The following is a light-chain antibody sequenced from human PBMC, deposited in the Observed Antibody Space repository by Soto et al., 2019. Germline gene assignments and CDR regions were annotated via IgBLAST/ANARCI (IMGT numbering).Light chain of an antibody. V-gene: IGLV2-11*01. J-gene: IGLJ2*01. Sequence: HSALTQPRSVSGSPGQSVTISCTGTSSDVGGYNYVSWDQQHPGKAPKLMIYDVSKRPSGVPDRFSGSKSGNTASLTISGLQDEDEADYYCCSYAGSYTHVVFGGGTKVTVL. CDR1: SSDVGGYNY. CDR3: CSYAGSYTHVV. CDR2: DVS.